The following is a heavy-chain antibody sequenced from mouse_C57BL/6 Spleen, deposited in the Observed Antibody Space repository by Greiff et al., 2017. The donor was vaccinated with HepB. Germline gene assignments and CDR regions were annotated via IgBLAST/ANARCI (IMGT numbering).Heavy chain of an antibody. J-gene: IGHJ3*01. V-gene: IGHV5-17*01. CDR2: ISSGSSTI. CDR1: GFTFSDYG. D-gene: IGHD2-1*01. CDR3: ARGGNYPFAY. Sequence: EVQLVESGGGLVKPGGSLKLSCAASGFTFSDYGMHWVRQAPEKGLEWVAYISSGSSTIYYADTVKGRFTISRDNAKNTLFRQMTSLRSEDTAMYYCARGGNYPFAYWGQGTLVTVSA.